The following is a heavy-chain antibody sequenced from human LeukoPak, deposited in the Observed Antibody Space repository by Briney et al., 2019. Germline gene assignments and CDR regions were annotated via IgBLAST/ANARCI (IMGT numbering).Heavy chain of an antibody. CDR2: ILDSGYST. D-gene: IGHD3-16*01. CDR3: AKLGGHPLHNYYVGV. J-gene: IGHJ6*03. Sequence: GGSLRLSCAASGFTFSSYAMSWVRQAPGKGLEWVSGILDSGYSTYYANSVKGRFTISRDNSNNTLYLQMNSPRAEDTAVYYCAKLGGHPLHNYYVGVWGKGTTVAVSS. CDR1: GFTFSSYA. V-gene: IGHV3-23*01.